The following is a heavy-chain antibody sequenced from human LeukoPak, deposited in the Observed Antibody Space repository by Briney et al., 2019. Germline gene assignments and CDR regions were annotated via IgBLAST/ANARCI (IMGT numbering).Heavy chain of an antibody. CDR1: GGSFSGYY. J-gene: IGHJ4*02. Sequence: SETLSLTCAVYGGSFSGYYWSWIRQPPGKGLEWIGEINHSGSTNYNPSLKSRVTISVDTSKNQFSLKLSSVTAADTAVYYCARSGDYFDYWGQGTLVTVSS. CDR3: ARSGDYFDY. V-gene: IGHV4-34*01. CDR2: INHSGST.